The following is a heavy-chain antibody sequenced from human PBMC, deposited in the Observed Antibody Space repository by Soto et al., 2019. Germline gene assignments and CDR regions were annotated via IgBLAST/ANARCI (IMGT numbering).Heavy chain of an antibody. V-gene: IGHV3-30*18. CDR2: ISCDGSNK. D-gene: IGHD3-9*01. CDR3: AKLPQYETLTGYLNYFDY. Sequence: PGGSLRLSCAASGFTFSSYGMHWVRQAPGKGLEWVAVISCDGSNKYYADSVKGRFTISRDNSKNTLYLQMNSLRAEDTAVYFCAKLPQYETLTGYLNYFDYWGPGILVTVSS. J-gene: IGHJ4*02. CDR1: GFTFSSYG.